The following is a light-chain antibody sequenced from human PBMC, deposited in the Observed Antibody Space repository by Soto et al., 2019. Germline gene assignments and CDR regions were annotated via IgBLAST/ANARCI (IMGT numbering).Light chain of an antibody. V-gene: IGLV2-14*03. CDR1: SSDVGGYNY. CDR3: CSYTSSSTLV. Sequence: QAVVTQPASVSGSPGQSITISCTGTSSDVGGYNYVSWYQQHPGTAPKLMIYDVSHRPSGVSNRFSGSKSGNTASLTISGLQAEDEADYYCCSYTSSSTLVFGGGTKLTVL. J-gene: IGLJ3*02. CDR2: DVS.